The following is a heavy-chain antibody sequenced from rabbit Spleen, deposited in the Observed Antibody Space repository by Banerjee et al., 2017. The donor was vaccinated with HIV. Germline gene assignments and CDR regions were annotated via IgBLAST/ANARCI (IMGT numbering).Heavy chain of an antibody. J-gene: IGHJ3*01. CDR2: IAGTSSGFT. Sequence: QEQLEESGGGLVKPEGSLTLTCKASGVSLNDKDVMCWVRQAPGKGLEWIACIAGTSSGFTYSATWAKGRFTCSKASSTTVTLQMTRLTAADTATYFCARAIVPWLGLTRLDLWGPGTLVTVS. CDR1: GVSLNDKDV. CDR3: ARAIVPWLGLTRLDL. V-gene: IGHV1S45*01. D-gene: IGHD4-1*01.